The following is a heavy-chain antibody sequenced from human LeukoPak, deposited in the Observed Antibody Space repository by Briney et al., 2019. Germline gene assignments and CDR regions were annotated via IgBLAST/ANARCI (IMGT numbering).Heavy chain of an antibody. D-gene: IGHD2-15*01. Sequence: SETLSLTCAVYGGSFSACYWSWISQPPGKGLEWIGEINHSGRTNYNPSLKSRVTISVDTSKNQFSLKLSSVTAADTAVYYCARSNCSGGSCYGGKKKTHLGPRWFDPWGQGTLVTVSS. V-gene: IGHV4-34*01. CDR2: INHSGRT. CDR3: ARSNCSGGSCYGGKKKTHLGPRWFDP. CDR1: GGSFSACY. J-gene: IGHJ5*02.